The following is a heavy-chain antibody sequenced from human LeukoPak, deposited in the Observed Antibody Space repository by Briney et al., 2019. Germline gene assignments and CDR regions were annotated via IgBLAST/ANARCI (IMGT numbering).Heavy chain of an antibody. CDR3: AKASLAQLVRRGGYFDY. V-gene: IGHV3-9*01. CDR1: GFIFNNYA. D-gene: IGHD6-13*01. CDR2: ISWNSGSI. Sequence: PGGSLRLSCAGSGFIFNNYAMHWVRQPPGKGLEWVSGISWNSGSIDYADSVKGRFTISRDNAKNSLYLQMNSLRVEDTAVYYCAKASLAQLVRRGGYFDYWGQGTLVTVSS. J-gene: IGHJ4*02.